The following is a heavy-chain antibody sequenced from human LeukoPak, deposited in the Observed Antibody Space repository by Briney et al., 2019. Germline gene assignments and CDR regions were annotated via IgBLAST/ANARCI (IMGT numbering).Heavy chain of an antibody. CDR1: GYTFSDYY. CDR3: ARERFLPSVLQYHNWFDP. D-gene: IGHD4-11*01. Sequence: ASVKVSCKASGYTFSDYYIHWVRQAPGRGLEWMGWIDPHSGDTNYAQRFQGWVTMTRDTSISTAYMELSRLKSDDTAVYYCARERFLPSVLQYHNWFDPWGQGTLVTVSS. CDR2: IDPHSGDT. V-gene: IGHV1-2*04. J-gene: IGHJ5*02.